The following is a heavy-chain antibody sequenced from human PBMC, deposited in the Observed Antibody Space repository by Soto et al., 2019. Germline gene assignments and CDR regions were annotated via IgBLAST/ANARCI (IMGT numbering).Heavy chain of an antibody. V-gene: IGHV3-21*06. CDR2: ISSTTNYI. J-gene: IGHJ4*02. CDR3: ARESEDLTSNFDY. Sequence: LRLSCAASGFTFTRYSMNWVRQAPGKGLEWVSSISSTTNYIYYGDSMRGRFTISRDNAKNSLYLEMNSLRAEDTAVYYCARESEDLTSNFDYWGQGTLVTVSS. CDR1: GFTFTRYS.